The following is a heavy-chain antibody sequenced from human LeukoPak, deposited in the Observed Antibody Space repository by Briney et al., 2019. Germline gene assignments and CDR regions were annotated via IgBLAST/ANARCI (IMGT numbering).Heavy chain of an antibody. CDR3: ANYYDSGSYYFDC. J-gene: IGHJ4*02. D-gene: IGHD3-10*01. V-gene: IGHV3-53*01. CDR2: LYSGGST. Sequence: PGGSLRLSCAASGFSVSSNYMSWVRQAPGKGPEWVSVLYSGGSTYYADSVKGRFTISRDNSKNTLYLQMNSLRAEDTAVYFCANYYDSGSYYFDCWGQGTLVTVSS. CDR1: GFSVSSNY.